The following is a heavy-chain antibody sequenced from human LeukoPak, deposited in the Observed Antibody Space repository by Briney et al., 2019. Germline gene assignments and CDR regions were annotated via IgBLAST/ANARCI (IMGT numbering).Heavy chain of an antibody. D-gene: IGHD3-16*02. V-gene: IGHV4-59*01. J-gene: IGHJ4*02. CDR2: IYYSGST. Sequence: PSEALSLTCTVSGGSISSYYRSWIRQPPGKGLEWIGYIYYSGSTNYNPSLKSRVTISVDTSKNQFSLKLSSVTAADTAVYYCARTYYDYVWGSYRPYYFDYWGQGTLVTVSS. CDR1: GGSISSYY. CDR3: ARTYYDYVWGSYRPYYFDY.